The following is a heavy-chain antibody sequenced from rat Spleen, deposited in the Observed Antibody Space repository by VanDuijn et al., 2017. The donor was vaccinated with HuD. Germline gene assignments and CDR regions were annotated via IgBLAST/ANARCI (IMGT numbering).Heavy chain of an antibody. D-gene: IGHD1-11*01. CDR1: GFSLSNYG. J-gene: IGHJ2*01. CDR2: IWSGGST. Sequence: QVQLKESGPGLVQPSQTLSLTCTVSGFSLSNYGVIWVRQPPGKGLEWMGAIWSGGSTDYNLDYKSRLSIGRDTSKSQVFLKMNSLQTEDTAIYFCTRSRKGGQGYFDYWGQGVMVIVSS. CDR3: TRSRKGGQGYFDY. V-gene: IGHV2-15*01.